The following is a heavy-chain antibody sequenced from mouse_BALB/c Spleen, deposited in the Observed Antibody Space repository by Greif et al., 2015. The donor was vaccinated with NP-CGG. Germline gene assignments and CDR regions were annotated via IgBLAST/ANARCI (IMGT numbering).Heavy chain of an antibody. V-gene: IGHV1-14*01. CDR2: INPYNDGT. Sequence: EVQLVESGPKLVKPGASVKMSCKASGYTFTSHVMHWVKQKPGQGLEWIGYINPYNDGTKYNEKFKGKATLTSDKSSSTAYMELSSLTSEDSAVYYCARGTTVVPFAYWGQGTLVTVSA. D-gene: IGHD1-1*01. CDR1: GYTFTSHV. CDR3: ARGTTVVPFAY. J-gene: IGHJ3*01.